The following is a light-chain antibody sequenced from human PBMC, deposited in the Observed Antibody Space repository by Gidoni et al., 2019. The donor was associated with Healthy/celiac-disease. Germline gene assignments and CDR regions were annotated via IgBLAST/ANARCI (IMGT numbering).Light chain of an antibody. CDR1: QSVNSN. Sequence: IVMTQSPATLSVSQGERATLSCRASQSVNSNLAWYQQKPGQAPRLLIYGASTRATGIPARFSGSGSGTEFTLTISSLQSEDFAVYYCQQYNTWPPFTFGGGTKVEI. V-gene: IGKV3-15*01. J-gene: IGKJ4*01. CDR2: GAS. CDR3: QQYNTWPPFT.